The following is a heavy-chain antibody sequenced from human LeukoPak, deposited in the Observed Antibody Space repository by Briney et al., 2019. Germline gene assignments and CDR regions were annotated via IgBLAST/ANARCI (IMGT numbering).Heavy chain of an antibody. CDR3: AKATTITIFGVVIPNYYYGMDV. J-gene: IGHJ6*02. V-gene: IGHV3-23*01. CDR1: GFIFSSYG. CDR2: ISGSGGST. Sequence: GRSLRLSCAASGFIFSSYGMHWVRQAPGKGLEWVSAISGSGGSTYYADSVKGRFTISRDNSKNTLYLQMNSLRAEDTAVYYCAKATTITIFGVVIPNYYYGMDVWGQGTTVTVSS. D-gene: IGHD3-3*01.